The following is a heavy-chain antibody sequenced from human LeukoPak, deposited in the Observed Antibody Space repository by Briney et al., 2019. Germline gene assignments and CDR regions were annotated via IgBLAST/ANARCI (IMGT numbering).Heavy chain of an antibody. V-gene: IGHV4-4*07. CDR3: AREGLLGNDHCFDY. J-gene: IGHJ4*02. D-gene: IGHD7-27*01. Sequence: SETLSLTCTVSGGSISSYYWSWIRQPAGKGLEWIGRIYTSGSTNYNPSLKSRVTMSVDTSKNQFSLKLSSVTAADTAVYYCAREGLLGNDHCFDYWGQGTLVTVSS. CDR1: GGSISSYY. CDR2: IYTSGST.